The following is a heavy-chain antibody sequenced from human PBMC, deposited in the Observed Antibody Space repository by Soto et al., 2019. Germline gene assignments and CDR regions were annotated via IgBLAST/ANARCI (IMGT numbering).Heavy chain of an antibody. J-gene: IGHJ4*02. D-gene: IGHD1-1*01. CDR3: ARGNVVTGMTLDY. CDR1: GYTFTSYD. Sequence: ASVKVSCKASGYTFTSYDINWVRQATGQGLEWMGWMNPNSGNTGYAQKFQGRATMTRNTSISTAYMELSSLRSEDTAVYYCARGNVVTGMTLDYWGQGTLVTVSS. V-gene: IGHV1-8*01. CDR2: MNPNSGNT.